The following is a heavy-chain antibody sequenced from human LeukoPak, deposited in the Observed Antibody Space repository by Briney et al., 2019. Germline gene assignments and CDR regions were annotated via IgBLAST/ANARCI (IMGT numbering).Heavy chain of an antibody. V-gene: IGHV3-23*01. CDR3: AKDLTVTTREFDY. J-gene: IGHJ4*02. CDR1: GFTFSSYA. CDR2: ISGSGGST. Sequence: PGRSLRLSCAASGFTFSSYAMSWVRQAPGKGLEWVSAISGSGGSTYYADSVKGRFTISRDNSKNTLYLQMNSLRAEDTAVYYCAKDLTVTTREFDYWGQGTLVTVSS. D-gene: IGHD4-17*01.